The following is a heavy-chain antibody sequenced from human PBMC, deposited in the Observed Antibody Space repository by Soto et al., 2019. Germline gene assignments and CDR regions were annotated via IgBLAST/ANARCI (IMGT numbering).Heavy chain of an antibody. J-gene: IGHJ6*02. CDR3: ARGGTVNARFLYYYYGMDV. D-gene: IGHD4-17*01. Sequence: QVQLVQSGAEVKKPGSSVKVSCKASGGTFSRYAISWVRQAPGQGLEWMVGIIPIFGTANYAQKFQGRVTSTADESTSTAHMELSSLRSEDTAVYYCARGGTVNARFLYYYYGMDVWGQGTTVTVSS. CDR1: GGTFSRYA. CDR2: IIPIFGTA. V-gene: IGHV1-69*01.